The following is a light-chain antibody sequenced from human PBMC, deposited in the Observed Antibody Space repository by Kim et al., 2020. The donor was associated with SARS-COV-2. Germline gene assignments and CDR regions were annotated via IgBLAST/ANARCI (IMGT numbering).Light chain of an antibody. CDR2: GAS. CDR1: QSVSDN. V-gene: IGKV3-15*01. CDR3: QQYNNWPLRT. J-gene: IGKJ1*01. Sequence: EIVMTQSPATLSVSPGERVTLSCRASQSVSDNLAWYQWRPGQAPRLLIYGASTRATGIPDRFSGSGSGTEFTLIISGLQSEDFAVYYCQQYNNWPLRTFGQGTKLEI.